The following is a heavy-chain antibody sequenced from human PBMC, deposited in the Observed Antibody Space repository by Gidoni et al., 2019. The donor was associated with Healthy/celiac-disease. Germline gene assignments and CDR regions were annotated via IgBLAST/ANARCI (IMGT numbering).Heavy chain of an antibody. CDR1: GGSISSGSYY. J-gene: IGHJ6*02. CDR3: ARHDYYYYGMDV. Sequence: QVQLQESGPGLVKPSQTLSLTCTVSGGSISSGSYYWSWIRQPAGKGLEWIGRIYTSGSTNYNPSLKSRVTISVDTSKNQFSLKLSSVTAADTAVYYCARHDYYYYGMDVWGQGTTVTVSS. V-gene: IGHV4-61*02. CDR2: IYTSGST.